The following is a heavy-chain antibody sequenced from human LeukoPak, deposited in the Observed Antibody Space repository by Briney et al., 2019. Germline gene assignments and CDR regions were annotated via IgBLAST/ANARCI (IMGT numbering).Heavy chain of an antibody. CDR3: AKLGIIMGHERWFDP. V-gene: IGHV3-23*01. Sequence: QPGGSLRLSCAASGFTFSSFGMSWVRQAPGKGLEWVSRISGSDGSTDYADSVKGRFTISRDNSKNTLYLQMNSLRAEDTTVYYCAKLGIIMGHERWFDPWGQGTLVTVSS. CDR2: ISGSDGST. CDR1: GFTFSSFG. J-gene: IGHJ5*02. D-gene: IGHD3-16*01.